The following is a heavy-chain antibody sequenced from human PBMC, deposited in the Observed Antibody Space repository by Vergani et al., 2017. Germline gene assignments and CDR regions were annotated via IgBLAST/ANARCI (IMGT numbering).Heavy chain of an antibody. J-gene: IGHJ5*02. D-gene: IGHD3-3*01. V-gene: IGHV4-38-2*01. Sequence: QVQLQQWGPGLVKPSETLSLTCAVSGYSISSGYYWGWIRQPPGKGLEWIGSIYHSGSTYYNPSLKSRVTISVDTSKNQFSLKLSSVTAADTAVYYCARHDTYYDFWSGYTSPHWFDPWGQGTLVTVSS. CDR2: IYHSGST. CDR3: ARHDTYYDFWSGYTSPHWFDP. CDR1: GYSISSGYY.